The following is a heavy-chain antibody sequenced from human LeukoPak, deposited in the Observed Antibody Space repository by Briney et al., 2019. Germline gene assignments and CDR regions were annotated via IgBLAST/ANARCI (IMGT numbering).Heavy chain of an antibody. D-gene: IGHD3-16*01. CDR3: ARHGDYDYVWGICY. CDR1: GYSFPIYW. J-gene: IGHJ4*02. CDR2: IYPGYFDT. V-gene: IGHV5-51*01. Sequence: GGSLRLSCKVSGYSFPIYWIRWVRQLPGKGLEWMGIIYPGYFDTRYSPSFQRQGTISADKSISTAYLQWSSLKASDTAMYYCARHGDYDYVWGICYWGQGTLVTGSS.